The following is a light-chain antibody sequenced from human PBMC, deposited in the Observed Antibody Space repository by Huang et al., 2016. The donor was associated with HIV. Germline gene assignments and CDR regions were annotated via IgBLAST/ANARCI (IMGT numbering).Light chain of an antibody. CDR2: GAS. V-gene: IGKV3-15*01. CDR1: ESVNDN. Sequence: DIVMTQSPATLSVSPGERATLSCRASESVNDNLAWYQQKPGQAPRLVVVGASSRAIGIPDRLSGSGSGTEFTLSISSLQSEDFAVYYCQQYDKWPKFTFGPGTRVDVK. J-gene: IGKJ3*01. CDR3: QQYDKWPKFT.